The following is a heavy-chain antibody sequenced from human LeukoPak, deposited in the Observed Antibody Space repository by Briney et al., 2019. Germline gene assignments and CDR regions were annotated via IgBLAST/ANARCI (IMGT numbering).Heavy chain of an antibody. CDR3: ARQAAYSSGWSTGDY. CDR2: IYPGDSDT. V-gene: IGHV5-51*01. J-gene: IGHJ4*02. CDR1: GYSFTSYW. Sequence: GESLKISCKGSGYSFTSYWIGWVRQMPGKGLEWMGIIYPGDSDTRYSPSFQGQVTISADKSISTAYLQWSSLKASGTAMYYCARQAAYSSGWSTGDYWGQGTLVTVSS. D-gene: IGHD6-19*01.